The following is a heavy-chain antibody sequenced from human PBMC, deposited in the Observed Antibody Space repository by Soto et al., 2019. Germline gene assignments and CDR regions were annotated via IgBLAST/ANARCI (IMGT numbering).Heavy chain of an antibody. CDR1: GGTFSSYS. J-gene: IGHJ4*02. D-gene: IGHD1-26*01. CDR3: ARDGGRHSGGIDY. CDR2: IIPIFGTA. V-gene: IGHV1-69*01. Sequence: QVQLVQSRAEVKKPGSSVKVSCEASGGTFSSYSINWVRQAPGQGLEWMGEIIPIFGTANYAQELQGRVTITADECTSSAYMELSSLRSEDTAVYYCARDGGRHSGGIDYWGQGTLVTVSS.